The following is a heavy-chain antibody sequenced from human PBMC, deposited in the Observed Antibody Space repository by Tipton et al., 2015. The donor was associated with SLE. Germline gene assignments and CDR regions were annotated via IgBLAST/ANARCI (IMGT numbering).Heavy chain of an antibody. CDR3: AKGILPSGYFDP. CDR2: ISYDGSNK. J-gene: IGHJ5*02. CDR1: GFTFSSYA. V-gene: IGHV3-30-3*01. Sequence: SLRLSCAASGFTFSSYAMHWVRQAPGKGLEWVALISYDGSNKYYADSVKGRFTISRDNSKNTLCLQMNSLRAEDTALYYCAKGILPSGYFDPWGQGTLVTVSS. D-gene: IGHD3-9*01.